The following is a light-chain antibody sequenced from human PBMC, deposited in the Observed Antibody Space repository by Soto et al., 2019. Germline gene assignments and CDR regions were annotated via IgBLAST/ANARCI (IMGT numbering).Light chain of an antibody. J-gene: IGLJ2*01. Sequence: SYELTQPPSVSVAPGKTARMTCGGNNIGTKSVHWYQQKPGQAPVLVIYYDSDRPSGIPERFSGSNSGNTATLTISRVEAGDEADYYCQVWDRSTDHVVFGGGTKVTVL. CDR1: NIGTKS. CDR3: QVWDRSTDHVV. V-gene: IGLV3-21*04. CDR2: YDS.